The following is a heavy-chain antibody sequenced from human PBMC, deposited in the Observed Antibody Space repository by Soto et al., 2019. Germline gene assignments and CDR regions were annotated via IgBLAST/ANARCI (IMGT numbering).Heavy chain of an antibody. Sequence: GASVKVSCKVSGYTLTELSMHWVRQASGQGLEWMGWMNPDSGNTGYAEKFQGRVTMTRNSSISTAYMELSGLRSEDTAVYYCAREAASDPSFYYHYMDVWGKGTTVTVSS. D-gene: IGHD3-10*01. CDR2: MNPDSGNT. CDR3: AREAASDPSFYYHYMDV. J-gene: IGHJ6*03. CDR1: GYTLTELS. V-gene: IGHV1-8*01.